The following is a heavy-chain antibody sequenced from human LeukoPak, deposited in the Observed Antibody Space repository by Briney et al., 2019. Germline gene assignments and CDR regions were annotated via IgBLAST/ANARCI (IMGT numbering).Heavy chain of an antibody. CDR1: GYTFTGYY. J-gene: IGHJ5*02. CDR2: INPNSGGT. D-gene: IGHD2-15*01. V-gene: IGHV1-2*02. CDR3: ARGGRYCSGGSCPNWFDP. Sequence: GASVKVSCKASGYTFTGYYMHWVRQAPGQGLEWTGWINPNSGGTNYAQKFQGRVTMTRDTSISTAYMELSRLRSDDTAVYYCARGGRYCSGGSCPNWFDPWGQGTLVTVSS.